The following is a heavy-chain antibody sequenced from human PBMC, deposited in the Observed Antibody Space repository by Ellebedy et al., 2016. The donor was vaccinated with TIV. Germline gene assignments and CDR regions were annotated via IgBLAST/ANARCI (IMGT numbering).Heavy chain of an antibody. CDR3: TREVGSKTGPFDN. CDR2: LTWYSGDI. J-gene: IGHJ4*02. CDR1: GFPFGDYA. D-gene: IGHD1-14*01. Sequence: PGGSLRLSCVGSGFPFGDYAMHWVRLAPGKGVEWVSGLTWYSGDIGYAASVKGRFTISRDNAKNSRYLQMNSLREEDTALYYCTREVGSKTGPFDNWGQGTLVIVSS. V-gene: IGHV3-9*01.